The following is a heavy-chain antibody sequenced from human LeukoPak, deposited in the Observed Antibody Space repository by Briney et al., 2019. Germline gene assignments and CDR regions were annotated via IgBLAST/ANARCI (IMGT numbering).Heavy chain of an antibody. CDR2: IYYSGST. CDR1: GGSISSYY. D-gene: IGHD5-18*01. Sequence: SETLSLTCTASGGSISSYYWSWIRQPPGKGLEWIGYIYYSGSTNYNPSLKSRVTISVDTSKNQFSLKLSSVTAADTAVYYCAGVGGYSYGSFDYWGQGTLVTVSS. V-gene: IGHV4-59*01. J-gene: IGHJ4*02. CDR3: AGVGGYSYGSFDY.